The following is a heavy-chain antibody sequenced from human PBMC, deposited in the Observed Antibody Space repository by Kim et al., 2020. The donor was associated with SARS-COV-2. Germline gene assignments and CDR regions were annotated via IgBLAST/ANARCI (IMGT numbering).Heavy chain of an antibody. V-gene: IGHV1-46*01. CDR1: GYTFTSYY. CDR3: ARDDGPGYSSSWYFY. Sequence: ASVKVSCKASGYTFTSYYMHWVRQAPGQGLEWMGIINPSGGSTSYAQKFQGRVTMTRDTSTSTVYMELSSLRSEDTAVYYCARDDGPGYSSSWYFYWGQGTLVTVSS. CDR2: INPSGGST. D-gene: IGHD6-13*01. J-gene: IGHJ4*02.